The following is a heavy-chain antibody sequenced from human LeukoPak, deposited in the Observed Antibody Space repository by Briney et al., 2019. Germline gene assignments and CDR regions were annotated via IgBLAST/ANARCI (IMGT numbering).Heavy chain of an antibody. CDR3: ARSPSVGQFDP. CDR1: GGTFTSYT. V-gene: IGHV1-69*02. Sequence: SVKLSCKASGGTFTSYTISWVPQAPGQGLEWMGRIIPILGIANYAQKFQGRVTITADKSTSTAYMELSSLRSEDTAVYYGARSPSVGQFDPWGQGTLVTVSS. CDR2: IIPILGIA. J-gene: IGHJ5*02.